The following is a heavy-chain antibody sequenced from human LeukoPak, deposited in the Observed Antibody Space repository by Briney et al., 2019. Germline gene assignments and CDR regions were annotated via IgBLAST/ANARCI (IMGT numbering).Heavy chain of an antibody. CDR2: IIPILGIA. Sequence: ASVKVSCKASGYTFTGYYMHWVRQAPGQGLEWTGRIIPILGIANYAQKFQGRVTITADKSTSTAYMELSSLRSEDTAVYYCASYCSSTSCYSRGGIDYYMDVWGKGTTVTVSS. J-gene: IGHJ6*03. CDR3: ASYCSSTSCYSRGGIDYYMDV. D-gene: IGHD2-2*01. CDR1: GYTFTGYY. V-gene: IGHV1-69*02.